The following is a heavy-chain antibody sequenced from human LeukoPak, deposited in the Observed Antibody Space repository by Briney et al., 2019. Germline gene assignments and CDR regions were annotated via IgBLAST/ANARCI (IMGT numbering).Heavy chain of an antibody. V-gene: IGHV1-46*03. J-gene: IGHJ4*02. CDR1: GYTLTSYY. CDR2: INPSGGST. Sequence: GASVKVSCKSSGYTLTSYYMHWVRQAPGQGLEWMGIINPSGGSTSYAQKFQGRVTMTRDTSTSTVYMELSSLRSEDTAVYYCARDHWYSSSWYPLDYWGQGTLVTVSS. CDR3: ARDHWYSSSWYPLDY. D-gene: IGHD6-13*01.